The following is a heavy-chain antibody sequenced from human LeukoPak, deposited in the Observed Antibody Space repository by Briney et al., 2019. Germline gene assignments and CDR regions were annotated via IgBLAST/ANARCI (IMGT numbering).Heavy chain of an antibody. CDR3: TTLSYAAAPT. J-gene: IGHJ5*02. V-gene: IGHV3-15*01. D-gene: IGHD2-2*01. Sequence: GGSLRLSCAASGFTFSNAWMSWVRQAPGKGLEWVSRVRSETDGGTTDYAAPVQGRFTISRDDSKNTLYLQMNSLETDDTAVYYCTTLSYAAAPTWGQGTLVTVSS. CDR1: GFTFSNAW. CDR2: VRSETDGGTT.